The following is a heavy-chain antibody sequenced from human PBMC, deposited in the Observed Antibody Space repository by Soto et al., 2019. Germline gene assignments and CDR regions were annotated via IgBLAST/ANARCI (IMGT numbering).Heavy chain of an antibody. D-gene: IGHD2-2*01. CDR3: ARDFFPGGYCSSTSCRYYYYYGMDV. CDR2: ISAYNGNT. J-gene: IGHJ6*02. V-gene: IGHV1-18*01. Sequence: QVQLVQSGAEVKKPGASVKVSCKASGYTFTSYGISWVRQAPGQGLEWMGWISAYNGNTNYAQKLQGRVTMTTDTSTSTAYMELRSLRSDDTAVYYCARDFFPGGYCSSTSCRYYYYYGMDVWGQGTTVTVSS. CDR1: GYTFTSYG.